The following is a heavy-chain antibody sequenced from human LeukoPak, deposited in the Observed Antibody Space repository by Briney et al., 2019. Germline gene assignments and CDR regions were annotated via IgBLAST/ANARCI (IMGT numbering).Heavy chain of an antibody. J-gene: IGHJ4*02. CDR1: GFTFSSYA. V-gene: IGHV3-23*01. Sequence: GRPLRLYCAASGFTFSSYAMSWVRQAPGKGLQWVSAISGSGGSTYYADSVKGRFTISRDNSKNTLYLQMNSLRAEDTAVYYCAKDPYFYYDSSGYYFDYWGQGTLVTVSS. D-gene: IGHD3-22*01. CDR3: AKDPYFYYDSSGYYFDY. CDR2: ISGSGGST.